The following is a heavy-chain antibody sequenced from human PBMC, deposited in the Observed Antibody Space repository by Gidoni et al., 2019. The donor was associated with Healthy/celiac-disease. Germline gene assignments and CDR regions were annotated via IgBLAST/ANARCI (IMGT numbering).Heavy chain of an antibody. CDR3: ARETYYDFWSGYYLPLPEMQYYGMDV. CDR2: ISSSSSYI. D-gene: IGHD3-3*01. Sequence: EVQLVESGGGLVKPGGSLRLSCAASGFTFSSYIMNWVRQAPGKGLEWVSSISSSSSYIYYADSVKGRCTISRDNAKNSLYLQMNSLRAEDTAVYYCARETYYDFWSGYYLPLPEMQYYGMDVWGQGTTVTVSS. J-gene: IGHJ6*02. CDR1: GFTFSSYI. V-gene: IGHV3-21*01.